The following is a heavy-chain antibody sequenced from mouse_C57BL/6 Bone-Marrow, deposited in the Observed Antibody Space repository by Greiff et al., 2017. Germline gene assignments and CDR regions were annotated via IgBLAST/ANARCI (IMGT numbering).Heavy chain of an antibody. CDR1: GYTFTDYY. D-gene: IGHD1-1*01. CDR3: ARRGSSLYYAMDY. J-gene: IGHJ4*01. V-gene: IGHV1-75*01. Sequence: VKLVESGPELVKPGASVKISCKASGYTFTDYYINWVKQRPGQGLEWIGWIFPGSGSTYYNEKFKGKATLTVDKSSSTAYMLLSSLTSEDSAVYFCARRGSSLYYAMDYWGQGTSVTVSS. CDR2: IFPGSGST.